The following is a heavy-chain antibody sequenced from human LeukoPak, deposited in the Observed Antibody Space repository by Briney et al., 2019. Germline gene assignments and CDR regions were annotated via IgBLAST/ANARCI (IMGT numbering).Heavy chain of an antibody. CDR2: IYPGDSDT. CDR1: GYSFTSYW. D-gene: IGHD6-6*01. CDR3: ARQAYSSSWGYGY. Sequence: HGESLKISCKVSGYSFTSYWIGWVRQMPGKGLEWMGIIYPGDSDTRYSPSFQGQVTISADKSISTAYLQWSSLKASDTAMYYCARQAYSSSWGYGYWGQGTLVTVSS. V-gene: IGHV5-51*01. J-gene: IGHJ4*02.